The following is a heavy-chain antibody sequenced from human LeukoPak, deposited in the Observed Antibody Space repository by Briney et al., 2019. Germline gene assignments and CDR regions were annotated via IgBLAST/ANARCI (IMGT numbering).Heavy chain of an antibody. Sequence: ASVKVYCKASGYTFTSYYMHWVRQAPGQGLEWMGIINPSGGSTSYAQKFQGRVTMTRDTSTSTVYMELSSLRSEDTAVYYCARDTYCSGGSCYSGYFDYWGQGTLVTVSS. V-gene: IGHV1-46*01. D-gene: IGHD2-15*01. CDR2: INPSGGST. J-gene: IGHJ4*02. CDR1: GYTFTSYY. CDR3: ARDTYCSGGSCYSGYFDY.